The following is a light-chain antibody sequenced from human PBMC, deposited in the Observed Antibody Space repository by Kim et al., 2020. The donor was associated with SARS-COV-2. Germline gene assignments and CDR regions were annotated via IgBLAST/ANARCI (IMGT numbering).Light chain of an antibody. CDR3: QAWDSSTYV. V-gene: IGLV3-1*01. J-gene: IGLJ1*01. CDR1: KLGNKY. CDR2: EDS. Sequence: VSPGQTASITCSGDKLGNKYACWYQQKPGQSPVLVIYEDSKRPSGIPERFSGSNSGNTATLTISGTQAMDEADYYCQAWDSSTYVFGTGTKVTVL.